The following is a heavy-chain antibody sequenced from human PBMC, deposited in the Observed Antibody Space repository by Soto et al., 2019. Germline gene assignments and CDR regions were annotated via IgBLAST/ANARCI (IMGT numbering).Heavy chain of an antibody. CDR3: ARQKVDASDY. D-gene: IGHD2-15*01. V-gene: IGHV1-8*01. J-gene: IGHJ4*02. CDR1: GYTFTSYD. Sequence: QVQLVQSGAEVKKPGASVKVSCKASGYTFTSYDINWVRQATEQGLEWMGWMNPNSGNTGYAQKFXGXVXMXXNTSISTAYMELSSLRSEDTAVYYCARQKVDASDYWGQGTLVTVSS. CDR2: MNPNSGNT.